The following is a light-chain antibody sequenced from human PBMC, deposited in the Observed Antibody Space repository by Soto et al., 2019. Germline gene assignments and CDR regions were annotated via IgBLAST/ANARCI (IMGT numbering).Light chain of an antibody. CDR2: DAS. Sequence: EIVLTQSPATLSLAPGERTTLSCRASQSVSSYLAWYQQKPGQAPRLLLSDASNRATGIPARFSGSGSGTDFTLTISRLEPEDFAVYYCQQRSNWPLSFGGGTKVDIK. V-gene: IGKV3-11*01. CDR3: QQRSNWPLS. J-gene: IGKJ4*01. CDR1: QSVSSY.